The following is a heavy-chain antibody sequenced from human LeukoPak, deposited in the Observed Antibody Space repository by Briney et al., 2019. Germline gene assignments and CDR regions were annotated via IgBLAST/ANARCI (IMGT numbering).Heavy chain of an antibody. CDR2: IKEDGSEK. CDR3: ARGSLYCSSTNCYDYYYMDV. Sequence: GGSLRLSCVASGFTFSNYWMSWVRQAPGKGLEWVANIKEDGSEKYYVDSVKGRFTISRDNAKNSVYLQMNSLRAEDTAVYYCARGSLYCSSTNCYDYYYMDVWGTGTTVTVSS. CDR1: GFTFSNYW. V-gene: IGHV3-7*01. J-gene: IGHJ6*03. D-gene: IGHD2-2*01.